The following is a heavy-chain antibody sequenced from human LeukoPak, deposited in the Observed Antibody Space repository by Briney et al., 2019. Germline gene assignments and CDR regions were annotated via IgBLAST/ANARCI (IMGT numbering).Heavy chain of an antibody. Sequence: SETLSLTCTVSGGSISSYYWSWIRQPPGKGLEWIGEINHSGSTNYNPSLKSRVTMSVDTSKNQFSLKLSSVTAADTAVYYCARGRYYYDSSGYYRFDYWGQGTLVTVSS. J-gene: IGHJ4*02. D-gene: IGHD3-22*01. CDR3: ARGRYYYDSSGYYRFDY. CDR1: GGSISSYY. CDR2: INHSGST. V-gene: IGHV4-34*01.